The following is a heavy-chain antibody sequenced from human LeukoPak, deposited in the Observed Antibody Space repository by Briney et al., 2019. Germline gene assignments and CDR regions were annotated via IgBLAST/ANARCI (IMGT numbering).Heavy chain of an antibody. CDR2: ISSSSSTM. CDR3: AKNIQPQPSEVRFLEWFKSVNYYYMDV. J-gene: IGHJ6*03. V-gene: IGHV3-48*01. CDR1: GFTFSSYS. Sequence: GGSLRLSCAASGFTFSSYSMNWVRQAPGKGLEWVSYISSSSSTMYYADSVKGRFTISRDNSKNTLYLQMNSLRAEDTAVYYCAKNIQPQPSEVRFLEWFKSVNYYYMDVWGKGTTVTVSS. D-gene: IGHD3-3*01.